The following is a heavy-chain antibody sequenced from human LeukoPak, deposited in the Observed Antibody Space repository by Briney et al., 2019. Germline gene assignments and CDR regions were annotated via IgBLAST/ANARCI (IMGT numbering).Heavy chain of an antibody. J-gene: IGHJ3*02. CDR1: GFTFSSYA. Sequence: GGSLRLSCAASGFTFSSYALTWVRQAPGKGLEWVSTISNSGGSTYYADSVKGRFTISRDNPKNTLYLQMNSLRAEDTAVYYCATRRLPQYWRDAFDIWGQGTMVTVSS. V-gene: IGHV3-23*01. CDR2: ISNSGGST. D-gene: IGHD2/OR15-2a*01. CDR3: ATRRLPQYWRDAFDI.